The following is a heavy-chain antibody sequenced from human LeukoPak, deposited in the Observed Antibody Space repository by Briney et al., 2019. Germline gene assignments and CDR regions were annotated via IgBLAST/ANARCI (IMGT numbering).Heavy chain of an antibody. Sequence: PGGSLRLSCAASGFTFSSYGMHWVRQAPGKGLEWVALISYEGSNKYYSDSVKGRFTISRDNAKNSLFLEMSSLRADDTAVYFCARDVEGGTFDIWGQGTTVTVSS. J-gene: IGHJ3*02. CDR3: ARDVEGGTFDI. V-gene: IGHV3-30*03. CDR2: ISYEGSNK. D-gene: IGHD3-16*01. CDR1: GFTFSSYG.